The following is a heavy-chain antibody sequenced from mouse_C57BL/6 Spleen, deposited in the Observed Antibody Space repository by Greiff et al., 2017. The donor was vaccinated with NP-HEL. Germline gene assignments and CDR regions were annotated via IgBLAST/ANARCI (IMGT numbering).Heavy chain of an antibody. CDR3: ARDYYGSSWFAY. V-gene: IGHV1-52*01. D-gene: IGHD1-1*01. J-gene: IGHJ3*01. CDR2: IDPSDSET. CDR1: GYTFTSYW. Sequence: QVQLKQPGAELVRPGSSVKLSCKASGYTFTSYWMHWVKQRPIQGLEWIGNIDPSDSETHYNQKFKDKATLTVDKSSSTAYMQLSSLTSEDSAVYYCARDYYGSSWFAYWGQGTLVTVSA.